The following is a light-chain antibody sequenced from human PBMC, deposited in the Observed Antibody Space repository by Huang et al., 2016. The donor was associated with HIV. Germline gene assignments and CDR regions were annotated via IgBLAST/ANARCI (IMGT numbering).Light chain of an antibody. CDR3: QQYDDWPRT. J-gene: IGKJ1*01. Sequence: VMTQSPASLPVSPGDRANLFCRARQNINNNLAWYQKRPGQAPRLLIYCASTRATGVPPRFSGSRSGTNFTLTITSLQSEDFALYYCQQYDDWPRTFGQGTKVEV. V-gene: IGKV3-15*01. CDR2: CAS. CDR1: QNINNN.